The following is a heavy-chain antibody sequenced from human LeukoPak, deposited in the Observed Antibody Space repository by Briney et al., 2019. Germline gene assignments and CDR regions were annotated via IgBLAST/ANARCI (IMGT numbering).Heavy chain of an antibody. J-gene: IGHJ2*01. CDR3: ARRPNSGGWYSTDQHWYFDL. V-gene: IGHV4-59*08. D-gene: IGHD6-19*01. CDR2: IYYSGST. Sequence: SETLSLTCTVSGGSISSYYWSWIRQPPGKGLEWIGYIYYSGSTNYNPSLKSRVTISVDTSKNQFSLKLSSVTAADTAVYYCARRPNSGGWYSTDQHWYFDLWGRGTLVTVSS. CDR1: GGSISSYY.